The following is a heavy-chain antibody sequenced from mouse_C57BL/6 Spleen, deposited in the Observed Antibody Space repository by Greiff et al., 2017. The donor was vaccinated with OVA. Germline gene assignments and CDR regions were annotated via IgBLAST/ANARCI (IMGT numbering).Heavy chain of an antibody. Sequence: EVMLVESGGGLVKPGGSLKLSCAASGFTFSSYAMSWVRQTPEKRLEWVATISDGGSYTYYPDNVKGRFTISRDNAKNNLYLQMSHLKSEDTAMYYCARDYYGSRRGNYFDYWGQGTTLTVSS. D-gene: IGHD1-1*01. V-gene: IGHV5-4*01. CDR1: GFTFSSYA. CDR3: ARDYYGSRRGNYFDY. J-gene: IGHJ2*01. CDR2: ISDGGSYT.